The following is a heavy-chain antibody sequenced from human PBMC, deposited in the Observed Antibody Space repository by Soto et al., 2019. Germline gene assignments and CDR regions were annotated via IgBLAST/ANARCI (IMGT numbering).Heavy chain of an antibody. CDR1: GFSLSTFDVG. V-gene: IGHV2-5*02. CDR2: IYWDDDK. D-gene: IGHD3-10*01. CDR3: AHASGSGNSAYFDY. Sequence: QITLKESGPTLVKPTQTLTLTCTFSGFSLSTFDVGVGWSRQPPRKALEWLAVIYWDDDKRYSPSLKSRLTVTKDTSNSQVVRTMTNMDPVDTATYYCAHASGSGNSAYFDYWGQGTLVTVSS. J-gene: IGHJ4*02.